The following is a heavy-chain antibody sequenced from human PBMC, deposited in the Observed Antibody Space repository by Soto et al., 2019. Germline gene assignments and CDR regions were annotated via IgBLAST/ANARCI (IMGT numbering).Heavy chain of an antibody. Sequence: ASVKVSCKASGYTFTGYYMHWVRQAPGQGLEWMGWINPNSGGTNYAQKFQGRVTMARDTSISTAYMELSRLRSDDTAVYYCARGAYSGYDRWFDYWGQGTLVTVSS. V-gene: IGHV1-2*02. CDR2: INPNSGGT. D-gene: IGHD5-12*01. CDR1: GYTFTGYY. J-gene: IGHJ4*02. CDR3: ARGAYSGYDRWFDY.